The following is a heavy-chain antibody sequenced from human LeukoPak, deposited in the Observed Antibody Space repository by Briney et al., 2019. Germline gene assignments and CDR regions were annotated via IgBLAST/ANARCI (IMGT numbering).Heavy chain of an antibody. CDR2: ISGSGRNT. J-gene: IGHJ4*02. Sequence: PGGSLRLSCEASGFTFSNFGMTWVRQAPGKGLEWVSTISGSGRNTYYADSVKGRFTISRDDSKNTLYLQVNSLRAEDTAIYYCAKDQIGYNKPIDYWGQGTLVTVSS. CDR3: AKDQIGYNKPIDY. V-gene: IGHV3-23*01. CDR1: GFTFSNFG. D-gene: IGHD5-24*01.